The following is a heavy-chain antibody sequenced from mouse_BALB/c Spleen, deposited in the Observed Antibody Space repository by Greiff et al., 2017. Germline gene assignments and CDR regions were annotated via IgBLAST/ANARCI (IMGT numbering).Heavy chain of an antibody. V-gene: IGHV5-12-1*01. D-gene: IGHD2-14*01. CDR2: ISSGGGST. J-gene: IGHJ4*01. Sequence: EVMLVESGGGLVKPGGSLKLSCAASGFAFSSYDMSWVRQTPEKRLEWVAYISSGGGSTYYPDTVKGRFTISRDNAKNTLYLQMSSLKSEDTAMYCCARHQVRRNAMDYWGQGTSDTVSS. CDR3: ARHQVRRNAMDY. CDR1: GFAFSSYD.